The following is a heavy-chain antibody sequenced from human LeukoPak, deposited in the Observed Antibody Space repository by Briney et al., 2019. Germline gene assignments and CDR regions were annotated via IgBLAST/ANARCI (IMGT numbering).Heavy chain of an antibody. Sequence: GVSLRLSCAASGFTFSSYWISWVRQAPGKGLEWVANIKQDGSEKYYVDSVKGRFTISRDNAKNSLYLQMNSLRAEDTAVYYCARLPYSSGWLLNWFDPWGQGTLVTVSS. CDR2: IKQDGSEK. J-gene: IGHJ5*02. CDR3: ARLPYSSGWLLNWFDP. D-gene: IGHD6-19*01. CDR1: GFTFSSYW. V-gene: IGHV3-7*01.